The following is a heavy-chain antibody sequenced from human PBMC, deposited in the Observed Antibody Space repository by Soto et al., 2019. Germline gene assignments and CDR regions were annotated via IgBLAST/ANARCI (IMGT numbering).Heavy chain of an antibody. CDR1: GGSISSSNW. CDR3: ARAGAHYDFWSGYPIYFDY. Sequence: SDTLSLTRALSGGSISSSNWWSWVRQPPGKGLEWIGEIYHSGSTNYNPSLKSRVTISVDKSKNQFSLKLSSVTAADTAVYYCARAGAHYDFWSGYPIYFDYWGQGTLVT. J-gene: IGHJ4*02. D-gene: IGHD3-3*01. V-gene: IGHV4-4*02. CDR2: IYHSGST.